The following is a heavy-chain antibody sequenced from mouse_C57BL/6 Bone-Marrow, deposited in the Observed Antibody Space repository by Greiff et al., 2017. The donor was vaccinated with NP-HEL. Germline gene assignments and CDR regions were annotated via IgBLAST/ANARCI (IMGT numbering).Heavy chain of an antibody. CDR3: ARRRRYFDY. Sequence: EVKLVESGGDLVKPGGSLKLSCEASGFTFSSYGMSWVRQTPDKRLEWVATISSGGSYTYYPDSVKGRCTISRDNAKNTLYLQMSSLKSEDTAMYYCARRRRYFDYWGPGTTLTVSS. CDR2: ISSGGSYT. CDR1: GFTFSSYG. V-gene: IGHV5-6*02. J-gene: IGHJ2*01.